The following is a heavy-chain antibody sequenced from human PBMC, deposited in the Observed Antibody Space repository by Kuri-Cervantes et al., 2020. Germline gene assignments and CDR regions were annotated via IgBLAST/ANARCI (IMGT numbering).Heavy chain of an antibody. Sequence: GSLRLSCAASGFTVSRNYMSWVRQAPGKGLEWVGEINHSGSTNYNPSLKSRVTISVDTSKNQFSLKLSSVTAADTAVYYCARGGPLWFGEIWFDPWGQGTLVTVSS. V-gene: IGHV4-34*01. CDR2: INHSGST. CDR1: GFTVSRNY. D-gene: IGHD3-10*01. CDR3: ARGGPLWFGEIWFDP. J-gene: IGHJ5*02.